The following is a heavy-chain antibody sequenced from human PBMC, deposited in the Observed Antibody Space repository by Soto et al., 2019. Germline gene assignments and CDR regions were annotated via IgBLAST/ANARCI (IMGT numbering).Heavy chain of an antibody. D-gene: IGHD3-9*01. CDR1: GGSITSGGYY. CDR2: IDYSGST. CDR3: ARAPRYFDILTGSYYFDY. V-gene: IGHV4-31*03. Sequence: QVQLQESGPGLVKPSQTLSLTCTVSGGSITSGGYYWSWIRQHRGKGLEWIGYIDYSGSTDYNPSLKSRVTISVDTSKNLFSLKVSSVTAADTAVYYCARAPRYFDILTGSYYFDYWGQGTLVTVSS. J-gene: IGHJ4*02.